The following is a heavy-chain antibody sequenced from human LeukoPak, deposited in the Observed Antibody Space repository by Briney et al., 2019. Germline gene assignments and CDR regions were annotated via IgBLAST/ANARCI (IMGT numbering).Heavy chain of an antibody. CDR3: ARSTSYHFDS. Sequence: PGGPLRLSCAASGFTVSTNYLSWVRQAPGKGLEWVSVIYAGGAAYYADYVKGRFTISRDTSNNTLILQMHSQGVEDTAVYYCARSTSYHFDSWGQGTLVTVSS. CDR1: GFTVSTNY. J-gene: IGHJ4*02. V-gene: IGHV3-53*01. CDR2: IYAGGAA. D-gene: IGHD2-2*01.